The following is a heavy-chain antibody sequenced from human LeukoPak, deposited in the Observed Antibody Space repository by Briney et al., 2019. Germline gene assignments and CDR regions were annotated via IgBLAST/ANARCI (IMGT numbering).Heavy chain of an antibody. V-gene: IGHV3-48*03. CDR2: ISRSGNAI. CDR3: VGADYDILTGYYIDY. D-gene: IGHD3-9*01. Sequence: GGSLRLSCAASGFTFSSYEMNWVRQAPGKGLEWLSYISRSGNAIYYADSMKGRFTISRDNAKNSLYLQMNSLRAEDTAVYYCVGADYDILTGYYIDYWGQGTLVTVSS. CDR1: GFTFSSYE. J-gene: IGHJ4*02.